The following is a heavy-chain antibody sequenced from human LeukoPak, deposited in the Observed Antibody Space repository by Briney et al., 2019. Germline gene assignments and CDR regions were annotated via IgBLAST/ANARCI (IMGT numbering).Heavy chain of an antibody. CDR2: IYPGDSDT. CDR1: GYSFTSYW. CDR3: VRQEYCTSTSCYRFDP. J-gene: IGHJ5*02. V-gene: IGHV5-51*01. Sequence: GESLKISCKGSGYSFTSYWIGWVRQMPGKGLEWMGIIYPGDSDTRYSPSFQGLVTISADKSISTAYLQWSSLKASDTAMYYCVRQEYCTSTSCYRFDPWGQGTLVTVSS. D-gene: IGHD2-2*01.